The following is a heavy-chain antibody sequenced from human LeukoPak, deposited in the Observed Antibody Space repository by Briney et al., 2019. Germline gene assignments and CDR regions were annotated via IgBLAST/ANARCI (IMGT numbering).Heavy chain of an antibody. CDR3: ARGSDFDWFHTPSNWFDP. CDR2: IYHRGST. CDR1: GYSISNGYY. Sequence: SETLSLTCTVSGYSISNGYYWGWIRQPPGKGLEWVGSIYHRGSTYYNPSLRSRVTISVDTSKNQFSLKLSSVTAADTAVYYCARGSDFDWFHTPSNWFDPWGQGTLVTVSS. J-gene: IGHJ5*02. V-gene: IGHV4-38-2*02. D-gene: IGHD3-9*01.